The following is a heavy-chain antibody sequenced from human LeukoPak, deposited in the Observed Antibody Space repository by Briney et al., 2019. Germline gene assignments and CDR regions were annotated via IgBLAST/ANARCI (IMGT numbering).Heavy chain of an antibody. CDR3: ARIGGSGSYRDYYMDV. CDR2: FYHSMST. Sequence: SETLSLTCAVSGYSISSGYYWGSIRQPPGTGLEWIGRFYHSMSTYYNPSLKSRVTISVDTSKNQFSLKLSSVTAADTAVYYCARIGGSGSYRDYYMDVWGKGTTVTVSS. J-gene: IGHJ6*03. D-gene: IGHD3-10*01. CDR1: GYSISSGYY. V-gene: IGHV4-38-2*01.